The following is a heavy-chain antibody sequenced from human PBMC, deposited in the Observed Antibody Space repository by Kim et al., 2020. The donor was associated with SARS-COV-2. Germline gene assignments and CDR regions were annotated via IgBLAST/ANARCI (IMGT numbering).Heavy chain of an antibody. CDR2: TYYRSKWSS. D-gene: IGHD6-19*01. Sequence: SQTLSLTRAISGDSVFSDTAAWNWIRQSPSRGLEWLGRTYYRSKWSSDYAVSLKGRITISPDTSKNQFSLQLNSVTPEDSAIYYCARDRQRAGTGVDFWGQGTLVTV. CDR3: ARDRQRAGTGVDF. V-gene: IGHV6-1*01. CDR1: GDSVFSDTAA. J-gene: IGHJ4*02.